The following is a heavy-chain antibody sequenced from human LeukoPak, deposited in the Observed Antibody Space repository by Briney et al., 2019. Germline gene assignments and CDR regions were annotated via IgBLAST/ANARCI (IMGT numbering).Heavy chain of an antibody. V-gene: IGHV3-9*01. CDR1: GFTFDDYA. CDR3: AKDPSRQGDAFDI. J-gene: IGHJ3*02. Sequence: GGSLRLSCAASGFTFDDYAMHWVRQAPGKGLEWVSGISWNSGSIGYADSVKGRFTISRDNAKNSLYLQMNSLRAEDTALYYCAKDPSRQGDAFDIWGQGTMVTVSS. CDR2: ISWNSGSI.